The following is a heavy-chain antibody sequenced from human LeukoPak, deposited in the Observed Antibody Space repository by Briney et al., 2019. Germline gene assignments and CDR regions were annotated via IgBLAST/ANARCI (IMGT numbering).Heavy chain of an antibody. J-gene: IGHJ4*02. CDR3: ARSWDARLNFDY. V-gene: IGHV3-66*02. Sequence: GGSLRLSCAASGFIVSRNYMNWVRQSPGKGLEWVSVIYSGGNTYYADSVKGRFTISRDNSKNTVNLQMNDLRAEGTAVYYCARSWDARLNFDYWGQGTLVTVSS. CDR2: IYSGGNT. CDR1: GFIVSRNY. D-gene: IGHD1-26*01.